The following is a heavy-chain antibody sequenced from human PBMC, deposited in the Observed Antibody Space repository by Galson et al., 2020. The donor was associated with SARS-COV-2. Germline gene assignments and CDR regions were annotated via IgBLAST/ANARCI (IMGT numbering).Heavy chain of an antibody. J-gene: IGHJ2*01. CDR2: IYHSGSN. CDR3: ARDRGVDGCISEDFHL. Sequence: SETLSLTCTVSGVSISSGYFWGWIRRPPEKGLEWIGLIYHSGSNYYNQSLKSRVTISVDTSKNQFSLKLTSVSAADTGVYYCARDRGVDGCISEDFHLWGRGTLVTVSS. CDR1: GVSISSGYF. V-gene: IGHV4-38-2*02. D-gene: IGHD2-8*01.